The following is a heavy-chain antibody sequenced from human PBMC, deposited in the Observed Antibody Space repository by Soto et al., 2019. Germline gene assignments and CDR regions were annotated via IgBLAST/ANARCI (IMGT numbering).Heavy chain of an antibody. D-gene: IGHD3-3*01. J-gene: IGHJ6*02. CDR1: GGSVSVYY. V-gene: IGHV4-34*01. Sequence: SEPLSLACAVYGGSVSVYYWSWIRHPPGKGLEWIVEINHSGSTNYNPSLKSRVTISVDTSKNQFSLKLSSVTAADTAVYYCARRYYDFWSGYYYYYGMDVWGQGTTVTVSS. CDR3: ARRYYDFWSGYYYYYGMDV. CDR2: INHSGST.